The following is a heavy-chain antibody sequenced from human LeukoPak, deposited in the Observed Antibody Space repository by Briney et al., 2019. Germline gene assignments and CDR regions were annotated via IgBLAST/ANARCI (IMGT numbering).Heavy chain of an antibody. Sequence: ASVKVSCKASGYTFTGYYIHWVRLAPGQGLEWIGWINPNSGGTNSAQKFKGRVTMTRDTSITTVYMELSRLRSDDTAVYYCASPQEYCSGGSCYSYDYWGQGTLVTVSS. J-gene: IGHJ4*02. CDR1: GYTFTGYY. CDR3: ASPQEYCSGGSCYSYDY. V-gene: IGHV1-2*02. CDR2: INPNSGGT. D-gene: IGHD2-15*01.